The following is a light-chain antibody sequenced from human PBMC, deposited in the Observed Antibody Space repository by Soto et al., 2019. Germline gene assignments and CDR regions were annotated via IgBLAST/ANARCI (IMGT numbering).Light chain of an antibody. Sequence: EIVMTQSPATLSVSPGERVTLSCRASQSVRSNLAWYQQKPGQVPRVLIYGASTRVTGIPDRFSGSGSGTEFTLTIRSLQSADFAVYHCQRYTTVWRFGGGTKVEIK. V-gene: IGKV3-15*01. CDR1: QSVRSN. J-gene: IGKJ4*01. CDR2: GAS. CDR3: QRYTTVWR.